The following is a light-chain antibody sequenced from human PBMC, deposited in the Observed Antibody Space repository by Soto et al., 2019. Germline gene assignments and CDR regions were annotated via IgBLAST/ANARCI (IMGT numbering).Light chain of an antibody. CDR1: SSNIGAGYD. V-gene: IGLV1-40*01. J-gene: IGLJ1*01. Sequence: QAVVTQSPSVSGAPGQRVTISCTGSSSNIGAGYDAHWYQQLPGTAPKLLIYGNSNRPSGVPDRFSGSKSGTSASLAITGLQAEDEADYYCQSYDSSLSGYVFGTGTKLTVL. CDR3: QSYDSSLSGYV. CDR2: GNS.